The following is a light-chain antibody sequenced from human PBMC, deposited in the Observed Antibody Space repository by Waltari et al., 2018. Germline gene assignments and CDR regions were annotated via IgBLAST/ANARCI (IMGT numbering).Light chain of an antibody. CDR3: QQTYSSPT. Sequence: DIQMTQSPSSLSASVGDRVTITCRAGQSIGTYLHWYQHKPGEAPKLLIYAAYTLQSGVPSRFSGSGSGTDFTLTLSSLQPEDFATYYCQQTYSSPTFGQGTKLEIK. V-gene: IGKV1-39*01. CDR1: QSIGTY. CDR2: AAY. J-gene: IGKJ2*01.